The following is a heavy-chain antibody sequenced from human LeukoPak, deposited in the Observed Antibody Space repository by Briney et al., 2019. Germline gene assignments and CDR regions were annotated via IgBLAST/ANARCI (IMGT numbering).Heavy chain of an antibody. CDR3: VKDFSFCTTTSGYGGGYLAFDV. CDR2: ISSDGGGT. J-gene: IGHJ3*01. D-gene: IGHD2-2*01. V-gene: IGHV3-64D*06. CDR1: GFTFNSYS. Sequence: GSLRLSCSASGFTFNSYSMHWVRQAPGKGLEYVSAISSDGGGTYYADSVKGRFTISRDNSKNTVDLQMSSLRVEDTAVYYCVKDFSFCTTTSGYGGGYLAFDVWGQGTTVTVSS.